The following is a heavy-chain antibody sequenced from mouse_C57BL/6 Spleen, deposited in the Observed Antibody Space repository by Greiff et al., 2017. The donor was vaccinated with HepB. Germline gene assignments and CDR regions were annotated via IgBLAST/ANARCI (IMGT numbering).Heavy chain of an antibody. Sequence: EVMLVESGGGLVQPGGSMKLSCAASGFTFSDAWMDWVRQSPEKGLEWVAEIRNKANNHATYYAESVKGRFTISRDDSKSSVYLQMNSLRAEDTGIYYCTRRKGSYYSNYDWYFDVWGTGTTVTVSS. CDR1: GFTFSDAW. J-gene: IGHJ1*03. CDR2: IRNKANNHAT. CDR3: TRRKGSYYSNYDWYFDV. D-gene: IGHD2-5*01. V-gene: IGHV6-6*01.